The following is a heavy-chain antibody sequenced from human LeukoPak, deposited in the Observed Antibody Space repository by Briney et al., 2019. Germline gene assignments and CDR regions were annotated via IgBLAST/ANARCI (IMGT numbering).Heavy chain of an antibody. Sequence: PGGSLRLSCAASGFTFSSYGMHWVRQAPGKGLEWVAFIRYDGSNKYYADSVKGRFTISRDNSKNTLYLQMNSLRAEDTAVYYCARLHSSGWSYHGDYWGQGTLVTVSS. CDR1: GFTFSSYG. CDR3: ARLHSSGWSYHGDY. V-gene: IGHV3-30*02. J-gene: IGHJ4*02. CDR2: IRYDGSNK. D-gene: IGHD6-19*01.